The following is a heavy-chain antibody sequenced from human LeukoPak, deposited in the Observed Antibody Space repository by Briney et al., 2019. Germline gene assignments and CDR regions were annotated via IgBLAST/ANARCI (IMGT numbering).Heavy chain of an antibody. J-gene: IGHJ6*03. CDR3: ARGQVKYQLLSTYYYYYYMDV. Sequence: PSETLSLTCTVSGGSISSSSYYWSWIRQPPGKGLEWIGEINHSGSTNYNPSLKSRVTISVDTSKNQFSLKLSSVTAADTAVYYCARGQVKYQLLSTYYYYYYMDVWGKGTTVTVSS. CDR2: INHSGST. D-gene: IGHD2-2*01. V-gene: IGHV4-39*07. CDR1: GGSISSSSYY.